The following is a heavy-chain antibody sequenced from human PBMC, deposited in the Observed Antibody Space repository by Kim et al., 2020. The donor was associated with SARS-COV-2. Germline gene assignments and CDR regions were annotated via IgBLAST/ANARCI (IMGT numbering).Heavy chain of an antibody. CDR1: GGSISSGGYY. J-gene: IGHJ5*02. CDR3: ARAPQYSGSYLFDP. Sequence: SETLSLTCTVSGGSISSGGYYWSWIRQHPGKGLEWIGYIYYSGSTYYNPSLKSRVTISVDTSKNQSSLKLSSVTAADTALYYCARAPQYSGSYLFDPWGQATLVTVAS. V-gene: IGHV4-31*03. D-gene: IGHD1-26*01. CDR2: IYYSGST.